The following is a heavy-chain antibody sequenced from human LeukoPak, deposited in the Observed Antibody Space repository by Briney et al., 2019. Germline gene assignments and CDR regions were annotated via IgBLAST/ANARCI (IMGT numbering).Heavy chain of an antibody. D-gene: IGHD1-1*01. CDR2: IKKDGSET. CDR1: GFTFSSYW. J-gene: IGHJ5*02. CDR3: ARAVETGTDYFDP. Sequence: PGGSLRLSCAASGFTFSSYWMTWVRQAPGKGLEWVANIKKDGSETYYVDSVKGRFTISRDNAKNSLYLQMNGLRAEDTAVYYCARAVETGTDYFDPWGQGTLVTVSS. V-gene: IGHV3-7*04.